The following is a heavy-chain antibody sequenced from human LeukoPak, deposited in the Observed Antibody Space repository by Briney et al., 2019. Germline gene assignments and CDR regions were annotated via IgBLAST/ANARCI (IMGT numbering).Heavy chain of an antibody. CDR3: AGISSGWSTDAFDI. J-gene: IGHJ3*02. D-gene: IGHD6-19*01. CDR2: IYYSGST. V-gene: IGHV4-59*08. Sequence: SETLSLTCAVYGGSFSGYYWSWIRQPPGKGLEWIGYIYYSGSTNYNPSLKSRVTISVDTSKNQFSLKLSSVTAADTAVYYCAGISSGWSTDAFDIWGQGTMVTVSS. CDR1: GGSFSGYY.